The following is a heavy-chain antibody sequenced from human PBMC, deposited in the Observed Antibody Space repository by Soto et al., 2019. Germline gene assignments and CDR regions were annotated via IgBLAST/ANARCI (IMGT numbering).Heavy chain of an antibody. Sequence: EVQLVESGGGLIQPGGSLNLSCAASGLPVSTNSMSWVRQAPGKGLEWVSVIYNDGKTYYADSVKGRFTISRDASKNTLHLQMDSLRDEDTAVYYCVRPLPSGQNYGMDVWGQGTTVTVSS. CDR3: VRPLPSGQNYGMDV. CDR2: IYNDGKT. J-gene: IGHJ6*02. CDR1: GLPVSTNS. V-gene: IGHV3-53*01. D-gene: IGHD3-10*01.